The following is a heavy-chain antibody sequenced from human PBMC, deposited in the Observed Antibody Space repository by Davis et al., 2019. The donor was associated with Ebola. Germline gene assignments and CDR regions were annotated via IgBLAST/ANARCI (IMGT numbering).Heavy chain of an antibody. CDR3: ARDPTYYDILTGQRNFYGMDV. J-gene: IGHJ6*02. CDR1: GYTFTSYY. D-gene: IGHD3-9*01. V-gene: IGHV1-46*01. Sequence: AASVKVSCKASGYTFTSYYMHWVRQAPGQGLEWMGIINPSGGSTSYAQKFQGRVTMTRDTSTSTVYMELSSLRSEDTAVYYCARDPTYYDILTGQRNFYGMDVWGQGTTVTVSS. CDR2: INPSGGST.